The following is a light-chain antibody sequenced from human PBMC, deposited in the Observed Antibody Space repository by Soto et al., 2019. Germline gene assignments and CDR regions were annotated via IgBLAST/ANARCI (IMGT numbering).Light chain of an antibody. CDR1: ERISNY. CDR2: AAS. J-gene: IGKJ2*01. CDR3: QHSYSTPRT. Sequence: DIQMTQSPSSLSASIGDRVTITCRAGERISNYLNWYQQKPGKAPKLLIYAASSLQSGVPSRFSGSRSGTDFTLTISSLQPEDFATYYCQHSYSTPRTFGQGTKLEIK. V-gene: IGKV1-39*01.